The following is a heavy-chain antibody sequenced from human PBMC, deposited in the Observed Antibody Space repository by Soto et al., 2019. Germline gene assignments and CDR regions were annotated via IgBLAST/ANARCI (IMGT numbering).Heavy chain of an antibody. CDR1: GDTLTTYS. D-gene: IGHD1-1*01. CDR2: VSAYNGYT. J-gene: IGHJ5*02. Sequence: QVQLVQSAAEVKRPGASVKVSCRASGDTLTTYSFTSARQAPGQGPEWMGWVSAYNGYTYLAQKFQDRLTVTTDTSATTAYMELRSLRSDDTAVYYCATVQITPRGSRRFDPWGQGTLVTVS. CDR3: ATVQITPRGSRRFDP. V-gene: IGHV1-18*01.